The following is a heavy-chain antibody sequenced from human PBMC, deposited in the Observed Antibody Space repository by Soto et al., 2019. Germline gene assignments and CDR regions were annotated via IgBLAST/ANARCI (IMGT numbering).Heavy chain of an antibody. CDR3: ARANSSGWYSCEDY. Sequence: EVQLVESGGGLVQPGGSLRLSCAASGFTFSSYAMHWVRQAPGKGLEYVSAISSNGGSTYYANSVKGRFTISRDNSKNTLYLQMGSLRAEDMAVDYCARANSSGWYSCEDYWGQGTLVTVSS. CDR1: GFTFSSYA. D-gene: IGHD6-19*01. J-gene: IGHJ4*02. CDR2: ISSNGGST. V-gene: IGHV3-64*01.